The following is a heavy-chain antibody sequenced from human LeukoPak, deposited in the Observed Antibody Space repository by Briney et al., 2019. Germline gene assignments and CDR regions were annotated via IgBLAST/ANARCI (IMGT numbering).Heavy chain of an antibody. D-gene: IGHD6-13*01. CDR2: IYSSGST. CDR1: GGSISSDY. CDR3: ARGPYSSSWLFDS. J-gene: IGHJ4*02. Sequence: KPSETLSLTCTVSGGSISSDYWSWIRQLPGKGLEWIAYIYSSGSTNYNPSLKSRVTISVDTSKNQFSLKLSSVTPADTAVYYCARGPYSSSWLFDSWGQGTLVTVSS. V-gene: IGHV4-59*01.